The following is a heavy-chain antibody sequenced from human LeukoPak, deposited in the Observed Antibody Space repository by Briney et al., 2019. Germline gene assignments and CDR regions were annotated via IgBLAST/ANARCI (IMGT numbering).Heavy chain of an antibody. D-gene: IGHD3-9*01. CDR2: IIPIFGTA. J-gene: IGHJ4*02. V-gene: IGHV1-69*05. CDR3: AGATPHYDILTGYYTSGQFDY. CDR1: GGTFSSYA. Sequence: SVKVSCKASGGTFSSYAISWVRQAPGQGLEWMGGIIPIFGTANYAQKFQGRVTITTDESTSTAYMELSSLRSEDTAVYYCAGATPHYDILTGYYTSGQFDYWGQGTLVTVSS.